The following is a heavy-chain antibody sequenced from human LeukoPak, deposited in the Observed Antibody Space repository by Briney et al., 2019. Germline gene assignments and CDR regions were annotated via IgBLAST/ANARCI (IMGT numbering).Heavy chain of an antibody. V-gene: IGHV3-23*01. CDR1: GVTFSKYG. CDR3: ATEGFYY. J-gene: IGHJ4*02. CDR2: ISRSGDIT. Sequence: GGSLRLSCAASGVTFSKYGMKWVRQAAGTGLEYVSGISRSGDITHYADSVKGRFTISRDNFKSTLYLQMNSLRAKDTALYYCATEGFYYWGPGTLVTVSS.